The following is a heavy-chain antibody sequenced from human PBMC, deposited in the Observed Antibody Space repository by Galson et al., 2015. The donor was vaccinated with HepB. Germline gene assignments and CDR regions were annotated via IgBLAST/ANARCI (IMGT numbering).Heavy chain of an antibody. CDR2: ISSSSSYI. Sequence: SLRLSCAASGFIFSSYSMNWVRQAPGKGLEWVSSISSSSSYIYYADSARGRFAISRDNAKNSLYLQMNFLRAEDTAVYYCAREDIRFLEWLGYYSDLWGRGTLVTVSS. CDR3: AREDIRFLEWLGYYSDL. V-gene: IGHV3-21*01. D-gene: IGHD3-3*01. J-gene: IGHJ2*01. CDR1: GFIFSSYS.